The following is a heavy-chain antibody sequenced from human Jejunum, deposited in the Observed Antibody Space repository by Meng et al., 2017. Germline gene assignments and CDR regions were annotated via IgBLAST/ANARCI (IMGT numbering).Heavy chain of an antibody. CDR1: GDSISSNSR. V-gene: IGHV4-4*02. CDR2: IYHGGDT. J-gene: IGHJ4*02. Sequence: QVQLQESGPGLVRPSGTLTPTCSVSGDSISSNSRWTWVRQPPGRGLEWIGEIYHGGDTNYNPSLTSPVTISVDKSKNQFTLRLNSVTAADTAIYYCARDWGCRDGYCFSGLLEFWGQGILVTVSS. D-gene: IGHD2-15*01. CDR3: ARDWGCRDGYCFSGLLEF.